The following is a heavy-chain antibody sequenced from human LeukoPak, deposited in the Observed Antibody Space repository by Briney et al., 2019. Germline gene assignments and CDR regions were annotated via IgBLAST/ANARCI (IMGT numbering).Heavy chain of an antibody. CDR1: GGSISSGGYS. D-gene: IGHD2-21*01. V-gene: IGHV4-30-2*01. Sequence: SETLSLTCAVSGGSISSGGYSWSWIRQPPGKGLEWIGYIYHSGSTYYNPSLNSRVTISVDRSKNQFSLKLSSVTAADTAVYYCAREGPAYCGGDCYSGVDYWGQGTLVTVSS. CDR2: IYHSGST. J-gene: IGHJ4*02. CDR3: AREGPAYCGGDCYSGVDY.